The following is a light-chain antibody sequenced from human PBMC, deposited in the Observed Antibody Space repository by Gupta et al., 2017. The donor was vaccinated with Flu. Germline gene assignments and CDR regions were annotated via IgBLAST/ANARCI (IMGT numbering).Light chain of an antibody. J-gene: IGLJ1*01. Sequence: QSALTQPRSVSGSPGQSVTISCTGTSSDVGDYNYVSWYQNHPGKAPKLMIYGVSKRPSGVPDRFSGSKSGNTASLTISGLQAEEEADYYCCSYAGSYTYVFGTGTEVTVL. V-gene: IGLV2-11*01. CDR1: SSDVGDYNY. CDR3: CSYAGSYTYV. CDR2: GVS.